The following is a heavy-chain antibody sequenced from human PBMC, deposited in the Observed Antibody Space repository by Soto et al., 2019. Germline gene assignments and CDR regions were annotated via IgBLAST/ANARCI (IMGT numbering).Heavy chain of an antibody. J-gene: IGHJ6*02. CDR2: ISCVGDKK. V-gene: IGHV3-30-3*01. CDR3: GVMAGVVGSDDFGLDE. D-gene: IGHD2-15*01. Sequence: QVHLVESGGGVVQPGRSLRLSCVGSGFSFSDYSIHWVRQAPGKGLEWVAFISCVGDKKFFADSVKGRFNISRENAKNPVSRYWRALRPGARVGFHCGVMAGVVGSDDFGLDEWGSRTMVTVSS. CDR1: GFSFSDYS.